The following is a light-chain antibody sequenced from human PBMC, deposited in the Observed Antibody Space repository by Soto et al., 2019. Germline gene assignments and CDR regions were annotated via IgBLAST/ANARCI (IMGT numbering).Light chain of an antibody. Sequence: DIQMTQSPSSLSVSVGDRVSISRRTSQNIDRYLNWYQQKPGKAPQVLISGAASLQSGVPSRFSGSGSGTEFTLSISSLQPEDFATYFCQQSYSAPYTFGQGTRLEI. CDR2: GAA. J-gene: IGKJ2*01. CDR3: QQSYSAPYT. V-gene: IGKV1-39*01. CDR1: QNIDRY.